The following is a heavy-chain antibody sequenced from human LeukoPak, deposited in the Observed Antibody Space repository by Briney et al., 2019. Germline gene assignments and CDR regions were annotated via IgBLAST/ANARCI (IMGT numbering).Heavy chain of an antibody. J-gene: IGHJ6*03. V-gene: IGHV5-51*01. Sequence: TAGESLKISCQGSGYNFPIYWIGWVRQMPGQGLEWMGIIYPDDSNTIYGPSFQGQVTISADKSINTAYLEWSSLKASDTAIYYCARQGAAGKYYYYYMDVWGKGTTVTVSS. CDR2: IYPDDSNT. CDR3: ARQGAAGKYYYYYMDV. D-gene: IGHD6-13*01. CDR1: GYNFPIYW.